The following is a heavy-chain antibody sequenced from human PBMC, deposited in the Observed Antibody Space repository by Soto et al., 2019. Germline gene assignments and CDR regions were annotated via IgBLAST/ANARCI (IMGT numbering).Heavy chain of an antibody. J-gene: IGHJ6*01. V-gene: IGHV3-74*01. CDR3: ASPVAAAGTHLYSYGLDA. CDR2: IDSDGSST. Sequence: EVQLVESGGGLVQPGGSLRLSCAASGFTFRSYWMHWVRQVPGKGLVWVSRIDSDGSSTNYADSVKGRFTIARDNAKNTVYLQMNSLRTEDTGVYHCASPVAAAGTHLYSYGLDAWGQGTTVTVPS. CDR1: GFTFRSYW. D-gene: IGHD6-25*01.